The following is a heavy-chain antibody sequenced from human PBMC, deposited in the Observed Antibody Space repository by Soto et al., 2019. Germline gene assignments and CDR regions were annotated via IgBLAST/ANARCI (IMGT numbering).Heavy chain of an antibody. D-gene: IGHD6-13*01. J-gene: IGHJ4*02. Sequence: SETLSLTCTVSGGSVSDYYWSWIRQPPGKGLEWIGYIYYSTSYNPSLKSRVTMSVDTSKNQFSLKLSSVTAADTAVYYCARLAAAGPDYWGQGTLVTVSS. V-gene: IGHV4-59*08. CDR1: GGSVSDYY. CDR2: IYYST. CDR3: ARLAAAGPDY.